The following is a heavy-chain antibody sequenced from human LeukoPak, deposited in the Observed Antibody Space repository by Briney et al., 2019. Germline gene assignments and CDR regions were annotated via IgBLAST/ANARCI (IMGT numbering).Heavy chain of an antibody. V-gene: IGHV4-39*01. J-gene: IGHJ6*02. D-gene: IGHD2-2*01. CDR3: ASIRQGDVVVPAAMRAYYYYGMDV. Sequence: PSETLSLTCAVSGGSISSGGYSWGWIRQPPGKGLEWIGSIYYSGSTYYNPSLKSRVTISVDTSKNQFSLKLSSVTAADTAVYYCASIRQGDVVVPAAMRAYYYYGMDVWGQGTTVTVSS. CDR2: IYYSGST. CDR1: GGSISSGGYS.